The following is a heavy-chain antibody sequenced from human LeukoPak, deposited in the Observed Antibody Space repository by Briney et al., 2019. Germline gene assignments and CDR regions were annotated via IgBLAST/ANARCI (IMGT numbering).Heavy chain of an antibody. CDR2: IYSDGST. J-gene: IGHJ4*02. CDR3: ARAPYSTSWYLDY. V-gene: IGHV3-66*01. D-gene: IGHD6-13*01. Sequence: GGSLRLPCAASEFTVSTNYMTWVRQAPGKGLEWVSVIYSDGSTYYADSVKGRFTISRDNSKNTLYLQMNSLRAEDTAVYYCARAPYSTSWYLDYWGQGTLVTVSS. CDR1: EFTVSTNY.